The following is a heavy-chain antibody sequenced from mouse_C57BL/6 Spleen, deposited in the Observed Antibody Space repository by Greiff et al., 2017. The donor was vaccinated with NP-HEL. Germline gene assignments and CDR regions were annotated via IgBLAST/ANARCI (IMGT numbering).Heavy chain of an antibody. CDR1: GYTFTSYW. V-gene: IGHV1-64*01. CDR3: ARNGYYGSSYPIDY. J-gene: IGHJ2*01. D-gene: IGHD1-1*01. CDR2: IHPNSGST. Sequence: QVQLQQPGAELVKPGASVKLSCKASGYTFTSYWMHWVKQRPGQGLEWIGMIHPNSGSTNYNEKFKSKATLTVDKSSSTAYMQLSSLTSEDSAVYYCARNGYYGSSYPIDYWGQGTTLTVSS.